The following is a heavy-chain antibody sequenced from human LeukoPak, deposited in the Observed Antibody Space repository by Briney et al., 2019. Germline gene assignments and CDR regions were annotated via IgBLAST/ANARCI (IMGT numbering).Heavy chain of an antibody. CDR2: ISYDGSNK. CDR3: ANLITIFGVGAGG. J-gene: IGHJ4*02. V-gene: IGHV3-30-3*01. CDR1: GFTFSSYA. D-gene: IGHD3-3*01. Sequence: GRSLRLSCAASGFTFSSYAMHWVRQAPGKGLEWVAVISYDGSNKYYADSVKGRLTISRDNAKNSLYLQMNSLRAEDTAVYYCANLITIFGVGAGGWGQGTLVTVSS.